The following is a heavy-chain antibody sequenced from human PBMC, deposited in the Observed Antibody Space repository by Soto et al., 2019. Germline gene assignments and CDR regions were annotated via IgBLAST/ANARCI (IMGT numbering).Heavy chain of an antibody. J-gene: IGHJ6*02. CDR1: GFTFSSES. D-gene: IGHD3-3*01. CDR2: ISRTSNTI. Sequence: PGGSLRLSCAASGFTFSSESMIWLRQAPGKGLEWISFISRTSNTIYYVGSVKGRFTTSRDNGKNLLYLQMNDLRDEDTAVYYCARRITIFGVASPGYYYGMGVWGPGTTVTVSS. CDR3: ARRITIFGVASPGYYYGMGV. V-gene: IGHV3-48*02.